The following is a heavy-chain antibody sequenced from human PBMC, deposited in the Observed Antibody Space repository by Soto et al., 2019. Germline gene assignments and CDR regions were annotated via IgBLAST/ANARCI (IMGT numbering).Heavy chain of an antibody. CDR3: ARAPSLLDYGDYGLY. V-gene: IGHV3-48*01. Sequence: EVQLVESGGGLVQPGGSLRLSCAASGFTFSSYSMNWVRQAPGKGLEWVSYISSSSSTIYYADSVKGRFTISRDNAKNSLYLQMNSRRAEDTAVYYCARAPSLLDYGDYGLYWGQGTLVTVSS. CDR1: GFTFSSYS. CDR2: ISSSSSTI. D-gene: IGHD4-17*01. J-gene: IGHJ4*02.